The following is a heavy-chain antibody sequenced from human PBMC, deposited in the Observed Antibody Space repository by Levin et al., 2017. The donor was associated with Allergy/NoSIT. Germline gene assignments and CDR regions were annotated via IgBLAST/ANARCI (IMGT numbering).Heavy chain of an antibody. CDR1: GFTFSSYS. Sequence: ASVKVSCAASGFTFSSYSMNWVRQAPGKGLEWVSSISSSSSYIYYADSVKGRFTISRDNAKNSLYLQMNSLRAEDTAVYYCARDLKLGSVRGTFDYWGQGTLVTVSS. CDR3: ARDLKLGSVRGTFDY. D-gene: IGHD6-13*01. CDR2: ISSSSSYI. V-gene: IGHV3-21*01. J-gene: IGHJ4*02.